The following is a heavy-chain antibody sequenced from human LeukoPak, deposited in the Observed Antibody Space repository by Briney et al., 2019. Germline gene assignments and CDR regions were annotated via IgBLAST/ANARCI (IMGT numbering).Heavy chain of an antibody. Sequence: SETLSLTCAVYGGSFSGDYWSWIRQPPGKGLEWIGEINHSGSTNYNPSLKSRVTISVDTSKNQFSLKLSSVTAADTAVYYCARGARHFDLWGRGTLVTVFS. J-gene: IGHJ2*01. V-gene: IGHV4-34*01. CDR3: ARGARHFDL. CDR1: GGSFSGDY. CDR2: INHSGST.